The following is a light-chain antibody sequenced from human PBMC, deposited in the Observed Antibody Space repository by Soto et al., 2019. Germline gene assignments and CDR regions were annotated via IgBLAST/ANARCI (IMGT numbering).Light chain of an antibody. Sequence: EIVLTHSLGILSLSPEDRATLSCRASQSVSNDFLAWYQQKPGQAPRLLIYGASTRATDVPDRFSGSGSGADFTLTISRLEPEDFAVYYCQQYGSSPPRTFGQGTKVDI. J-gene: IGKJ1*01. V-gene: IGKV3-20*01. CDR3: QQYGSSPPRT. CDR2: GAS. CDR1: QSVSNDF.